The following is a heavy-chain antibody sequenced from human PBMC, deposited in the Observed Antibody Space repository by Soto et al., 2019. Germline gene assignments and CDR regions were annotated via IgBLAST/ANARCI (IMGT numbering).Heavy chain of an antibody. V-gene: IGHV3-21*06. CDR2: ISCTTNYI. Sequence: GGSLRLSCEASGFNFKKFAMGWVRQAPGEGLERVSGISCTTNYIYYGDSMKGRFTISRDNAKNSLYLEMNSLRAEDTAVYYCARESEDLTSNFDYWGQGTLVTVSS. CDR3: ARESEDLTSNFDY. J-gene: IGHJ4*02. CDR1: GFNFKKFA.